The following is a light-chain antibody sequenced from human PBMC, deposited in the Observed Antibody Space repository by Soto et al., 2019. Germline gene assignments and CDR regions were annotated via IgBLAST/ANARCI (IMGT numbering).Light chain of an antibody. J-gene: IGKJ5*01. CDR1: QDISKS. CDR2: SAS. V-gene: IGKV1-16*02. Sequence: DTQISQSPSSLSASVGDRVTITCRASQDISKSLVWFQQKPGKAPKPLIYSASSLQNGVPSKFSGSGSGTDFTLTISSLQPEDFATYYCQQYKSYPITFGQGTRLEIK. CDR3: QQYKSYPIT.